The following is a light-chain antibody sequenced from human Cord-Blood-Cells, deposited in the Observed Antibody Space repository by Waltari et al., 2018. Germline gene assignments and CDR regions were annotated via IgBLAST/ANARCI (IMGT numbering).Light chain of an antibody. V-gene: IGLV2-23*01. CDR1: SSDVGSYNL. Sequence: QSALTQPASVSGYPGQSITIPCTGTSSDVGSYNLVSWYQQHPGKAPKLMIYEGSKRPSGVSNRFSGSKSGNTASLTISGLQAEDEADYYCCSYAGSSTFYVFGTGTKVTVL. CDR2: EGS. J-gene: IGLJ1*01. CDR3: CSYAGSSTFYV.